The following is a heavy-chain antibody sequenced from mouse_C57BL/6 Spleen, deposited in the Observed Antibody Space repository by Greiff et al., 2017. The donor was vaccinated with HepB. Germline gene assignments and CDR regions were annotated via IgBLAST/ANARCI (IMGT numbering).Heavy chain of an antibody. V-gene: IGHV5-9-1*02. J-gene: IGHJ1*03. D-gene: IGHD1-1*01. CDR1: GFTFSSYA. CDR2: ISSGGDYI. Sequence: EVQLVESGEGLVKPGGSLKLSCAASGFTFSSYAMSWVRQTPEKRLEWVAYISSGGDYIYYADTVKGRFTISRDNARNTLYLQMSSLKSEDTAMYYCTRSTVVAGSGYFDVWGTGTTVTVSS. CDR3: TRSTVVAGSGYFDV.